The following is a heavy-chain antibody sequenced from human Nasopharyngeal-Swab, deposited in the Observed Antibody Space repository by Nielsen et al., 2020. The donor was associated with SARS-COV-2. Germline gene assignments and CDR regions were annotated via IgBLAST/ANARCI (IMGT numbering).Heavy chain of an antibody. CDR3: ATDRAYYDFWSGYLDY. V-gene: IGHV3-30*04. D-gene: IGHD3-3*01. J-gene: IGHJ4*02. Sequence: GESLKISCAASGFTFSSYAMHWVRQAPGKGLEWVAVISYDGSNKYYAASVKGRFTISRDNSKNTLYLQMNSLRAEDTAVYYCATDRAYYDFWSGYLDYWGQGTLVTVSS. CDR1: GFTFSSYA. CDR2: ISYDGSNK.